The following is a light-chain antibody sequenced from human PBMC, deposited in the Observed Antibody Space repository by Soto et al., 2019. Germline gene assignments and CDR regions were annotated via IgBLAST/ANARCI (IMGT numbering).Light chain of an antibody. Sequence: DIVMTQSPESLDVHMGERATINCKHSESVLYSSNNKNYLAWHQHKPGQPPKLLLYWASMRESGVPARISGSGSGTDFTLTINSLQAEDVAVYYCQQFHSYPLTFGGGNKGDIK. J-gene: IGKJ4*01. CDR3: QQFHSYPLT. V-gene: IGKV4-1*01. CDR2: WAS. CDR1: ESVLYSSNNKNY.